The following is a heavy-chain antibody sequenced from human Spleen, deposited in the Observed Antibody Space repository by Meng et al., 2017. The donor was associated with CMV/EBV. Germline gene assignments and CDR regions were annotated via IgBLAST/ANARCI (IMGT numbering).Heavy chain of an antibody. Sequence: QVQLQQWGAGLLKPSETLSLTCAVYGGSFSGYYWSWIRQPPGKGLEWIGEINHSGSTNYNPSLKSRVTISVDTSKNQFSLKLSSVTAADTAVYYCARERSGDFDYWGQGTLVTVSS. CDR3: ARERSGDFDY. V-gene: IGHV4-34*01. CDR2: INHSGST. CDR1: GGSFSGYY. D-gene: IGHD3-16*01. J-gene: IGHJ4*02.